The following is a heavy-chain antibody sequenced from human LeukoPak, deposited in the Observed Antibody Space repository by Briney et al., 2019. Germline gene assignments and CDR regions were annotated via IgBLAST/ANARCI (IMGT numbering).Heavy chain of an antibody. J-gene: IGHJ3*02. D-gene: IGHD5-18*01. V-gene: IGHV1-8*01. CDR2: INPISGNT. CDR1: GYTFTSYD. Sequence: ASVKVSCKASGYTFTSYDINWVRQAPGQGLEWMGWINPISGNTGYAQKFQGRVTMTRSTSISTAYMESSSLRSEDTAVYYCTRETAMVADDAFDIWGQGTMVTVSS. CDR3: TRETAMVADDAFDI.